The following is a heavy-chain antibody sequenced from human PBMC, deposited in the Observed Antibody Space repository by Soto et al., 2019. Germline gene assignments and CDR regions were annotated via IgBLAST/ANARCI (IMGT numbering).Heavy chain of an antibody. D-gene: IGHD1-26*01. V-gene: IGHV1-69*06. CDR3: ARAYGGSYYDAAY. CDR2: IIPIFGTA. J-gene: IGHJ4*02. CDR1: GGTFSSYA. Sequence: GASVKVSCKASGGTFSSYAISWVRQAPGQGLEWMGGIIPIFGTANYAQKFQGRVTITADKSTSTAYMELSSLRSEDTAVYYCARAYGGSYYDAAYWGQGTLVTVSS.